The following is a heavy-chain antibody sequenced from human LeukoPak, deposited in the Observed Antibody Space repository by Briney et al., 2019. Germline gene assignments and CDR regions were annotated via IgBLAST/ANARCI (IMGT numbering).Heavy chain of an antibody. CDR1: GFTVSSNY. D-gene: IGHD6-19*01. V-gene: IGHV3-53*01. CDR2: IYSGGST. CDR3: ARGRGSSGWLYYFDY. J-gene: IGHJ4*02. Sequence: PGGSLRLSCAASGFTVSSNYMSWVRQAPGKGLEWVSVIYSGGSTYYADSVKGRFTIPRDNSKNTLYLQMNSLRAEDTAVYYCARGRGSSGWLYYFDYWGQGTLVTVSS.